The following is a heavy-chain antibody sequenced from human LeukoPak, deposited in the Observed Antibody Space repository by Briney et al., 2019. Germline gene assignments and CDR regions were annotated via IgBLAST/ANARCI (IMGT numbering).Heavy chain of an antibody. V-gene: IGHV1-2*02. Sequence: GASVKVSCKASGYTFTGYYMHWVRQAPGQGLEWMGWINPNSGGTNYAQKFQGRVTMTRDTSISTAYMELSRLRSDDTAVYYCARDRIGWSGYYGRGKFDYWAREPWSPSPQ. CDR2: INPNSGGT. J-gene: IGHJ4*02. D-gene: IGHD3-3*01. CDR3: ARDRIGWSGYYGRGKFDY. CDR1: GYTFTGYY.